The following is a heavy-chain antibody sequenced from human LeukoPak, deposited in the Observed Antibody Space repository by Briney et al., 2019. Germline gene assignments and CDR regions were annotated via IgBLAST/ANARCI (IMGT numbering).Heavy chain of an antibody. CDR1: GFTFSSYW. CDR3: ARVRSSGWSYFDY. CDR2: IDSDGSST. J-gene: IGHJ4*02. V-gene: IGHV3-74*01. Sequence: GGSLRLSCAASGFTFSSYWMHWVRQAPGKGLVWVSRIDSDGSSTSYADSVKGRFTISRDNAKDTEYLQMNSLRAEGTAVYYCARVRSSGWSYFDYWGQGTLVTVSS. D-gene: IGHD6-19*01.